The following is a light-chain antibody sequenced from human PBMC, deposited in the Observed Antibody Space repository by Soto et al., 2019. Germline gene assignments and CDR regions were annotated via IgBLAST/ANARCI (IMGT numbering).Light chain of an antibody. V-gene: IGLV2-23*01. CDR3: CSYAGSSTV. CDR2: EGD. CDR1: SSDVGSYNL. Sequence: QSVLTQPASVSGSPGQSITISCSGTSSDVGSYNLVSWYQQYSGKAPKLIIYEGDKRPSGVSNRFSGSKSGNTASLTISGLQAEDEADYYCCSYAGSSTVFGGGTKLTVL. J-gene: IGLJ3*02.